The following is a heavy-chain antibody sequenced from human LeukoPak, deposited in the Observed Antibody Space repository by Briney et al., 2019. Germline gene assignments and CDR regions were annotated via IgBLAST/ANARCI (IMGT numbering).Heavy chain of an antibody. Sequence: SETLSLTCTVSGGSVSSGSYYWRWIRQPPGTGLEWIGYIYYSGSTNYNPSLKSRVTISVDTSKNHFSLKLTSVTAADTAVYHCAREAMYSYGNNFDYWGQGTLVTVSS. V-gene: IGHV4-61*03. CDR3: AREAMYSYGNNFDY. CDR1: GGSVSSGSYY. D-gene: IGHD5-18*01. J-gene: IGHJ4*02. CDR2: IYYSGST.